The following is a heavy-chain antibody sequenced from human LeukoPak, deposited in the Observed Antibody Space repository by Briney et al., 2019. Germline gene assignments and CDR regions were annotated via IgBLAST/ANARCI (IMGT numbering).Heavy chain of an antibody. CDR2: IDPSDSYT. Sequence: EESLKISCKGSGYSFTSYWISWVRQMPGKGLEWMGRIDPSDSYTNYSPSFQGHVTISADKSISTAYLQWSSLKASDTAMYYCASGLYYDILTGSLGAFDIWGQGTMVTVSS. J-gene: IGHJ3*02. D-gene: IGHD3-9*01. CDR1: GYSFTSYW. CDR3: ASGLYYDILTGSLGAFDI. V-gene: IGHV5-10-1*01.